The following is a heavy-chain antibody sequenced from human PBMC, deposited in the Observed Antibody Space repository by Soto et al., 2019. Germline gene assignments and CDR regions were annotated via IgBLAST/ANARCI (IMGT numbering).Heavy chain of an antibody. CDR2: INPSGGST. J-gene: IGHJ6*02. V-gene: IGHV1-46*01. Sequence: QVQLVQSGAEVKKPGASVKVSCKASGYTFTSYYMHWVRQAPGQGLEWMGIINPSGGSTSYAQKYQGRVTMTRDTSTCTVYMELSRLRSEDTAVYYCARDSPVEMATITGYYYGMDVWGQGTTVTVSS. CDR1: GYTFTSYY. D-gene: IGHD5-12*01. CDR3: ARDSPVEMATITGYYYGMDV.